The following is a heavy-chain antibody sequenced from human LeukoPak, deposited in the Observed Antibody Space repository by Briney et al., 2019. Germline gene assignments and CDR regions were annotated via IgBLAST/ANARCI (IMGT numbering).Heavy chain of an antibody. CDR1: GFTFSSYA. CDR2: ISGSGGST. J-gene: IGHJ4*02. CDR3: AKWNWNESQFDY. D-gene: IGHD1-1*01. V-gene: IGHV3-23*01. Sequence: GGSLRLSCAASGFTFSSYAMSWVRQAPGKGLEWVSAISGSGGSTHYADSVKGRFTISRDNSKNTLYLQMNSLRAADTAVYYCAKWNWNESQFDYWGQGTLVTVSS.